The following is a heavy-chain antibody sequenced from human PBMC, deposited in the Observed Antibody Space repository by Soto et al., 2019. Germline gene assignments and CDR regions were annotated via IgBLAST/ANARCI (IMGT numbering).Heavy chain of an antibody. CDR1: GGTFSIYA. Sequence: SVKVSCKASGGTFSIYAISWVRQAPGQGLEWMGGIIPICGTTNYAQKFQGRVTMTTDTSTSTAYMEMRSLRAEDTAVYYCARGTCSSTSCFFDYWGQGTLVTVSS. V-gene: IGHV1-69*05. CDR3: ARGTCSSTSCFFDY. D-gene: IGHD2-2*01. J-gene: IGHJ4*02. CDR2: IIPICGTT.